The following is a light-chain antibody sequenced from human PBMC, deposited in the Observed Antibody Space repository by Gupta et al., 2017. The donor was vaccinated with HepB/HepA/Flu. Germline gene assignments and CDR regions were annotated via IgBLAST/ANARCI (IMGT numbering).Light chain of an antibody. J-gene: IGLJ3*02. CDR1: SSNIGAGYD. V-gene: IGLV1-40*01. CDR3: QSYDSSLSGWV. CDR2: GDS. Sequence: ISCTGSSSNIGAGYDVHWYQQLPGTAPKLLIYGDSNRPSGVPDRFSGSKSGTSASLAITGLQAEDEADYYCQSYDSSLSGWVFGGGTKLTVL.